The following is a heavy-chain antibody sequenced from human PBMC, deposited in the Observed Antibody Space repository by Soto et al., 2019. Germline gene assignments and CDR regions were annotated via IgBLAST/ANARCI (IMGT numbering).Heavy chain of an antibody. V-gene: IGHV1-69*06. CDR3: ARDWGGCSGGSCRYNWFDS. CDR2: IIPIYDTA. J-gene: IGHJ5*01. D-gene: IGHD2-15*01. CDR1: GDTFSNYA. Sequence: QVQLVQSGAEVKKPGSSVKVSCKASGDTFSNYAISWVRQAPGQGLEWMGGIIPIYDTANYAQKFQGRVTITADKPASTADMERSSLRSGVTAVYYCARDWGGCSGGSCRYNWFDSWGQGPLVTVSS.